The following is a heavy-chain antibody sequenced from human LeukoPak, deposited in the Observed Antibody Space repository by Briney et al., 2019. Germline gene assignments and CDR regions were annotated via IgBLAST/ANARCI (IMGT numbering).Heavy chain of an antibody. CDR2: IYPGDSDT. J-gene: IGHJ3*02. CDR1: GYSFTTNW. CDR3: ARHGNDFWSGYYYPRSPYYAFDI. V-gene: IGHV5-51*01. D-gene: IGHD3-3*01. Sequence: NRGESLKISCKGSGYSFTTNWIGWVRQMPGKGLEWMGIIYPGDSDTRYSPSFQGQVTISADKSISTAYLQWSSLKASDTAMYYCARHGNDFWSGYYYPRSPYYAFDIWGQGTMVTVSS.